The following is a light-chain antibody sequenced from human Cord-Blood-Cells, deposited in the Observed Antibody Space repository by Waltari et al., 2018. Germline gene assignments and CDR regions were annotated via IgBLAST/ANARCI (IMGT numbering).Light chain of an antibody. CDR3: QKYNSASFT. CDR2: AAS. Sequence: DIQMTQSQSSLSASVGDRVTITGPASQGISNCLAWYQQKPGKVPKLLIYAASTLQSGVPSRFSGSGSGTDFTLIISSLQPEDVATDYCQKYNSASFTFGPGTKVDI. V-gene: IGKV1-27*01. CDR1: QGISNC. J-gene: IGKJ3*01.